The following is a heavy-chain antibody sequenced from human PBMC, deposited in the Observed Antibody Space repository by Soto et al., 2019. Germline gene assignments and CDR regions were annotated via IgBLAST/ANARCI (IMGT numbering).Heavy chain of an antibody. CDR3: AREGDCSSTSCYAFPPAY. Sequence: SETLSLTCAVYGGSFSGYYWSWIRQPPGKGLEWIGEINDSGSTNYNPSLKSRVIIGVDTSKNQFSLTLSSVTAADTAMYYCAREGDCSSTSCYAFPPAYWGQGTLVTAPQ. CDR2: INDSGST. CDR1: GGSFSGYY. J-gene: IGHJ4*02. V-gene: IGHV4-34*01. D-gene: IGHD2-2*01.